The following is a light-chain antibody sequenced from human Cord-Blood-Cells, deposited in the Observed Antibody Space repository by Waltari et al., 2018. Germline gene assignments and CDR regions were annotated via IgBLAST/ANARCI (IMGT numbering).Light chain of an antibody. V-gene: IGLV2-23*01. J-gene: IGLJ3*02. Sequence: QSALTQPASVSGSPGQSITISCTGTSSDVGSYNLVPWYQQHPGKAPKFMIYEGSKRPSGVSNRFSGSKSGNTASLTISGLQAEDEADYYCCSYAGSSTWVFGGGTKLTVL. CDR1: SSDVGSYNL. CDR3: CSYAGSSTWV. CDR2: EGS.